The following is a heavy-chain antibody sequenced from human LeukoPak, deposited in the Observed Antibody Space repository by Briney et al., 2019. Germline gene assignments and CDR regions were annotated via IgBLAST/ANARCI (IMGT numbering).Heavy chain of an antibody. Sequence: SETLSLTCTVSGGSISSSSYYWGWIRQPPGKGLEWIGSIYYSGSTYYNPSLKSRVTISVDTSKNQFSLKLSSVTAADTAVYYCARHALSYYYGEPCWYFDLWGRGTLVTVSS. CDR3: ARHALSYYYGEPCWYFDL. V-gene: IGHV4-39*01. CDR2: IYYSGST. D-gene: IGHD4-17*01. J-gene: IGHJ2*01. CDR1: GGSISSSSYY.